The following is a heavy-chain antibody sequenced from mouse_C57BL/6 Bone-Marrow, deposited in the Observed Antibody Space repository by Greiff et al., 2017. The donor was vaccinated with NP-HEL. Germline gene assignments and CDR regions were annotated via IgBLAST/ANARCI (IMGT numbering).Heavy chain of an antibody. V-gene: IGHV1-7*01. J-gene: IGHJ2*01. D-gene: IGHD2-4*01. CDR1: GYTFTSSW. Sequence: VQLQQSGAELAKPGASVKLSCKASGYTFTSSWMHWVTQRPGQGLEWIGYINPSRGYTKYNQKFKDKATLTADKSSSTAYMQLSSLTYEDAAVYYCARERNYDGGFDYWGQGTTLTVSS. CDR3: ARERNYDGGFDY. CDR2: INPSRGYT.